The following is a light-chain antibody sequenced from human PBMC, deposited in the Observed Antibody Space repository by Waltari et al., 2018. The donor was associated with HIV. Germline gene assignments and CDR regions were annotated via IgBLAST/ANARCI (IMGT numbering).Light chain of an antibody. CDR2: EVS. Sequence: HSALAQPASVSRSPGQSITLSCTGTSRDVASYNLVSWYQQHQGKAPKLMIYEVSKRPSGVSNRFSGSKSGNTASLTISGLQAEDEADYYCCSYAGSSTLVFGGGTKLPVL. CDR1: SRDVASYNL. J-gene: IGLJ2*01. V-gene: IGLV2-23*02. CDR3: CSYAGSSTLV.